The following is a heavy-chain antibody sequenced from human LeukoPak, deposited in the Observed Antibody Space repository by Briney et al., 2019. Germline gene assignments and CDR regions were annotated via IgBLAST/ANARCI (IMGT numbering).Heavy chain of an antibody. V-gene: IGHV3-21*01. CDR2: IESSSTNI. CDR3: ARVPGGLEWADFDY. CDR1: GITFSSYA. J-gene: IGHJ4*02. Sequence: GGSLRLSCAASGITFSSYAMSWVRQAPGKGLEWVSCIESSSTNINYADSVRGRFTISRDNAKNSLFLEMNSLRVEDTAVYYCARVPGGLEWADFDYWGQGTLVTVSS. D-gene: IGHD3-3*01.